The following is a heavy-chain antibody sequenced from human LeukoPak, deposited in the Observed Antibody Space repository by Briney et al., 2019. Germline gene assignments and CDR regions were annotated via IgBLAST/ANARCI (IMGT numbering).Heavy chain of an antibody. CDR2: IIPIFGTA. J-gene: IGHJ6*02. CDR3: AEVGRGTGTPQQYYYYGMDV. CDR1: GGTFSSYA. V-gene: IGHV1-69*13. D-gene: IGHD1-1*01. Sequence: SVKVSCKASGGTFSSYAISWVRQAPGQGLEWMGGIIPIFGTANYAQKFQGRVTITADESTSTAYMELSSLRSEDTAVYYCAEVGRGTGTPQQYYYYGMDVWGQGTTVTVSS.